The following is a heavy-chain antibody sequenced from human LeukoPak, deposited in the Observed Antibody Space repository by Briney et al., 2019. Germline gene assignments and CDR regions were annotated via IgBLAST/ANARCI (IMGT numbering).Heavy chain of an antibody. CDR1: GFTFSSYA. CDR3: AKGSIVVVPAAIVPAEYFQH. J-gene: IGHJ1*01. CDR2: ISGSGGST. Sequence: GGSLRLSCAASGFTFSSYAMSWVRQAPGKGLEWVSAISGSGGSTYYADSVKGRFTISRDNSKNTLYLQMNSLRAEDTAVYYYAKGSIVVVPAAIVPAEYFQHWGQGTLVTVSS. D-gene: IGHD2-2*01. V-gene: IGHV3-23*01.